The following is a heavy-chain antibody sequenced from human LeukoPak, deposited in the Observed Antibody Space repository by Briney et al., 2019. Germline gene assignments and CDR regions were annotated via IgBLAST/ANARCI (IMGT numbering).Heavy chain of an antibody. CDR2: IYTTGST. V-gene: IGHV4-61*02. D-gene: IGHD4-17*01. CDR1: GGSISSGSFY. J-gene: IGHJ4*02. CDR3: ARLKATVSIHAYFDS. Sequence: NASETLSLTCTVSGGSISSGSFYWSWIRQTAGKGLEWIGRIYTTGSTNYNPSLRSRVTISVDTSKKQFSLKLTSVTAADTAVYYCARLKATVSIHAYFDSWGQGTLVTVSS.